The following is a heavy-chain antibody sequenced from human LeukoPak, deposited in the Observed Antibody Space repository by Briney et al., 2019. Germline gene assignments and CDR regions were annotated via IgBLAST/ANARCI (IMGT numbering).Heavy chain of an antibody. CDR3: ARTTMVYGIVVVPAAPDY. CDR1: GFTFSSYG. D-gene: IGHD2-2*01. Sequence: GGSLRLSCAASGFTFSSYGMHWVRQAPGKGLEWVAVISYDGSNKYYADSVKGRFTISRDNSKNTLYLQMNSLRAEDTAVYYCARTTMVYGIVVVPAAPDYWGQGTLVTVSS. V-gene: IGHV3-30*03. CDR2: ISYDGSNK. J-gene: IGHJ4*02.